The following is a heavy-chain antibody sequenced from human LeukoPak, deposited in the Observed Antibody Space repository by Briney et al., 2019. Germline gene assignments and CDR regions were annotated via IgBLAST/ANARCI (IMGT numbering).Heavy chain of an antibody. CDR2: INHSGST. D-gene: IGHD2-2*01. CDR1: VHSFSGYY. J-gene: IGHJ4*02. Sequence: PSETLSLTCAVYVHSFSGYYWSCLPDPPGKGLEWLVEINHSGSTNYNPSLKSRVTISVDTSKNQFSLKLSSVTAADTAVYYCAPRPYCSSTSCYEYYWGQGTLVTVSS. CDR3: APRPYCSSTSCYEYY. V-gene: IGHV4-34*01.